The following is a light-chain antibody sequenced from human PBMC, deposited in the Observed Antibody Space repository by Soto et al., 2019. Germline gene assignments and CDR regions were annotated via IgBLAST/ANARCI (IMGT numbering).Light chain of an antibody. CDR2: EVN. CDR1: SSDVGSDNY. CDR3: SSYAGSNNSYV. Sequence: QSALTQPPSASGSPGQSVSISCTGTSSDVGSDNYVSWYQQHPGKAPKLMVYEVNKRPSGVPDRFSGSKSGNTASLTVSGLQAEDEADYYCSSYAGSNNSYVFGTGTKVTVL. J-gene: IGLJ1*01. V-gene: IGLV2-8*01.